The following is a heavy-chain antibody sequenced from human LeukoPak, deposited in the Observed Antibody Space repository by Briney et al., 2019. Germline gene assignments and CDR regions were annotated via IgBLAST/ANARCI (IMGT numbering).Heavy chain of an antibody. V-gene: IGHV4-30-2*01. Sequence: SETLSLTCTVPGGSISSGGYSWSWIRQPPGKGLEWIGYIYHSGSTYYNPSLKSRVTISVDRSKNQFSLKLSSVTAADTAVYYCARGSLGDAFDIWGQGTMVTVSS. CDR3: ARGSLGDAFDI. D-gene: IGHD7-27*01. J-gene: IGHJ3*02. CDR1: GGSISSGGYS. CDR2: IYHSGST.